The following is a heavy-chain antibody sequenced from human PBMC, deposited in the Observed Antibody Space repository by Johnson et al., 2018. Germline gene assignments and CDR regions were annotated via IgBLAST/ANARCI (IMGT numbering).Heavy chain of an antibody. J-gene: IGHJ6*02. D-gene: IGHD3-10*01. CDR1: GFTFKNHW. V-gene: IGHV3-74*02. CDR3: ARRFGNGMLKGMDV. Sequence: VQLVESGGGLVQPGGSLRLSCAASGFTFKNHWMHWVRRAPGKGLVWVSRIDSGGSDTAYADSVKGRFTISRDNAKNQLFLQMNRLRTEETAVYYCARRFGNGMLKGMDVWGQGTTVTVSS. CDR2: IDSGGSDT.